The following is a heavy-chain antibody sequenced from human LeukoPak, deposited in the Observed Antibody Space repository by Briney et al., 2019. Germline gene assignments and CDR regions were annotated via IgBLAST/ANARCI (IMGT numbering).Heavy chain of an antibody. CDR2: IYHSGST. CDR1: GYSISSGYY. V-gene: IGHV4-38-2*01. J-gene: IGHJ4*02. D-gene: IGHD6-19*01. CDR3: ARRGIAVAGDFDY. Sequence: SETLSLTCAVSGYSISSGYYWGWIRQPPGKGLEWIGSIYHSGSTYYNPSLKSRDTISVDTSKNQFSLKLSSVTAADTAVYYCARRGIAVAGDFDYWGQGTLVTVSS.